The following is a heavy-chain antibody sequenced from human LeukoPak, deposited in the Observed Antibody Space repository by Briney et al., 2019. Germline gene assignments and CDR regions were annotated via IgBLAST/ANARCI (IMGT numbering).Heavy chain of an antibody. CDR3: ARDKGTSYLSSFDY. V-gene: IGHV3-66*01. CDR2: IYSGGST. Sequence: PGGSLRLSCAASGFTFSSYWMSWVRQAPGKGLEWVSFIYSGGSTYYADSVKGRFTISRDNSKNTLYLQMNSLRAADTAVYYCARDKGTSYLSSFDYWGQGTLVTVSS. D-gene: IGHD6-6*01. J-gene: IGHJ4*02. CDR1: GFTFSSYW.